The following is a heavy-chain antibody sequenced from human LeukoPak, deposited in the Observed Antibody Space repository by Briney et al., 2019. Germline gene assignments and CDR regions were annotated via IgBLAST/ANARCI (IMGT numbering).Heavy chain of an antibody. D-gene: IGHD3-22*01. CDR3: AKEGGYYTYYYYGMDV. J-gene: IGHJ6*02. CDR2: ISWNSGSI. CDR1: GFTFSSYG. V-gene: IGHV3-9*01. Sequence: GRSLRLSCAASGFTFSSYGMHWVRQAPGKGLEWVSGISWNSGSIGYADSVKGRFTISRDNAKNSLYLQMNSLRAEDTALYYCAKEGGYYTYYYYGMDVWGQGTTVTVSS.